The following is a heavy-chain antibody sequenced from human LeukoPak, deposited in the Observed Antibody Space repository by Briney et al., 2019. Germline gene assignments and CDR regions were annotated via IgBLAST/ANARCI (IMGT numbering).Heavy chain of an antibody. J-gene: IGHJ3*02. Sequence: GGSLRLSCAASGFTFSSYGMRWVRQAPGKGLEWVAFIRYDGSNKYYADSVKGRFTISRDNSKNTLYLQMNSLRAEDTAVYYCARSHMVRGVIDIWGQGTMVTVSS. CDR1: GFTFSSYG. CDR3: ARSHMVRGVIDI. V-gene: IGHV3-30*02. D-gene: IGHD3-10*01. CDR2: IRYDGSNK.